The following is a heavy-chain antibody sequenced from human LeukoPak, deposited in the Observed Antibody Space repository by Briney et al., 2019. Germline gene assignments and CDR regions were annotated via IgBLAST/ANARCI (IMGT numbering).Heavy chain of an antibody. CDR2: ISGSGGST. Sequence: PGGSLRLSCAASGFTFSSYWMSWVRQAPGKGLEWVSAISGSGGSTYYADSVKGRFTISRDNSKNTLYLQMNSLRAEDTAVYYCAKDWSSPFLGDYGEEDYWGQGTLVTVSS. CDR1: GFTFSSYW. D-gene: IGHD4/OR15-4a*01. J-gene: IGHJ4*02. CDR3: AKDWSSPFLGDYGEEDY. V-gene: IGHV3-23*01.